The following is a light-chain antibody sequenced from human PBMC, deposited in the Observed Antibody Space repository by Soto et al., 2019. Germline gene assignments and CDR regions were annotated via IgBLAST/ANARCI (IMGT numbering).Light chain of an antibody. Sequence: EIVLTQSPGTLSLSPGERATLSCRVIQSVSNNYLAWYQQKPGQAPRLLIYGASNRATGIPARFSGSGSETDFTLTISSLEPEDFAVYYCHQRSSWPQSFGQGTKVDI. CDR1: QSVSNNY. V-gene: IGKV3-11*01. J-gene: IGKJ1*01. CDR2: GAS. CDR3: HQRSSWPQS.